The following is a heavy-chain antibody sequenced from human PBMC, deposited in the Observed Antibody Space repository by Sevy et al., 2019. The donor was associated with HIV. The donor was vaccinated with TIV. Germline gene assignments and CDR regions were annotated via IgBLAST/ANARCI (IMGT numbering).Heavy chain of an antibody. CDR3: ARHTRYGSGGSCYKTLDY. CDR1: GGSISSSSYY. CDR2: IYYSGST. Sequence: SETLSLTCTVSGGSISSSSYYWGWIRQPPGKGLEWIGSIYYSGSTYYNPSLKSRVTISVDTSKNQFSLKLSSVTAAATAVYYCARHTRYGSGGSCYKTLDYWGQGTLVTVSS. V-gene: IGHV4-39*01. J-gene: IGHJ4*02. D-gene: IGHD2-15*01.